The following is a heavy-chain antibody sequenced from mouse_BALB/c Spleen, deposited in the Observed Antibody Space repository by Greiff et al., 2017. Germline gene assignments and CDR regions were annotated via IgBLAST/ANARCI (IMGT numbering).Heavy chain of an antibody. V-gene: IGHV1-14*01. J-gene: IGHJ1*01. CDR2: INPYNDGT. D-gene: IGHD2-4*01. CDR1: GYTFTSYV. CDR3: AKGGLPGYFDV. Sequence: EVQLQQSGPELVKPGASVKMSCKASGYTFTSYVMHWVKQKPGQGLEWIGYINPYNDGTKYNEKFKGKATLTSDKSSSTAYMELSSLTSEDSAVYYCAKGGLPGYFDVWGAGTTVTVSS.